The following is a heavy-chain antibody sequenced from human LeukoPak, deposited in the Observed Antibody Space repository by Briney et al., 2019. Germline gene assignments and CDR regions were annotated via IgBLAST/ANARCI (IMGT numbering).Heavy chain of an antibody. Sequence: SDTLSLMCTVSGGLISSYDWRWMPEPPGKGLEWIRYIYYSGSTSYNPSLKSRVTISVDTSKNQFSLKLSSVTAADTAVYYCARYRRSGLDYWGQGTLVTVSS. V-gene: IGHV4-59*07. D-gene: IGHD1-26*01. CDR2: IYYSGST. J-gene: IGHJ4*02. CDR1: GGLISSYD. CDR3: ARYRRSGLDY.